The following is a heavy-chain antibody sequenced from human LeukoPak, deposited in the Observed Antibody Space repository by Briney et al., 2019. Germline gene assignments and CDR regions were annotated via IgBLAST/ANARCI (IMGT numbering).Heavy chain of an antibody. CDR3: ATASTVPLQDY. CDR2: IYSGGST. D-gene: IGHD4-17*01. CDR1: GFTVSSNY. Sequence: AGGSLRLSCAASGFTVSSNYITWVRQAPGKGLEWVSIIYSGGSTYYADSVKGRFTISRDNARNTLDLQMDSLRAEDTAVYYCATASTVPLQDYWGQGALVTVSS. J-gene: IGHJ4*02. V-gene: IGHV3-66*01.